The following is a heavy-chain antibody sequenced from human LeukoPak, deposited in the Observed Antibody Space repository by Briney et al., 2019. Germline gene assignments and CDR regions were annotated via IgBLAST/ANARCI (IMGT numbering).Heavy chain of an antibody. D-gene: IGHD4-17*01. CDR1: GFTFSSYG. CDR2: ISYDGSNK. J-gene: IGHJ4*02. CDR3: AKLKTVTPDY. Sequence: GRSLRLSCAGSGFTFSSYGMHWVRQAPGKGLEWVAVISYDGSNKYYADSVKGRFTISRDNSKNTLYLQMNSLRAEDTAVYYCAKLKTVTPDYWGQGTLVTVSS. V-gene: IGHV3-30*18.